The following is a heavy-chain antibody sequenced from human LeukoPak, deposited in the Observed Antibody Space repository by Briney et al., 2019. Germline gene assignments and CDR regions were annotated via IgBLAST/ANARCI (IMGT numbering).Heavy chain of an antibody. J-gene: IGHJ3*02. CDR1: GGTFSSYA. CDR2: IIPIFGTA. CDR3: ARDHNSDDFWSGPNPLYDAFDI. D-gene: IGHD3-3*01. Sequence: SVKVSCKASGGTFSSYAISWVRQAPGQGLEWVGGIIPIFGTANYAQKFQGRVTITADESTSTAYMELSSLRSEDTAVYYCARDHNSDDFWSGPNPLYDAFDIWGQGTMVTVSS. V-gene: IGHV1-69*01.